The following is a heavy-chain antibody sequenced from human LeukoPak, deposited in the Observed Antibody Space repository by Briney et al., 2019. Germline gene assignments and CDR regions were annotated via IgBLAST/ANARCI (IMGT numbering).Heavy chain of an antibody. D-gene: IGHD3-3*02. J-gene: IGHJ5*02. Sequence: SETLSLTCTVSGGSISSSSYYWGWIRQPPGKGLEWIGSIYYSGSTYYNPSLKSRVTISVDTSKNQFSLKLSSVTAADTAVYYCARELAFLLDPWGQGTLVTVSS. CDR2: IYYSGST. CDR3: ARELAFLLDP. V-gene: IGHV4-39*07. CDR1: GGSISSSSYY.